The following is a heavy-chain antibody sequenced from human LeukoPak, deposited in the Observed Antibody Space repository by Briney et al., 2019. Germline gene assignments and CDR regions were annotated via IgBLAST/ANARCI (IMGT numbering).Heavy chain of an antibody. V-gene: IGHV4-39*01. J-gene: IGHJ4*02. Sequence: SETLSLICSVSGGSISSISHYSGWIRQPPGKGLEWIGHIFSSGTTYYNPSLQNRVTISADTSKNQFSLKVNSVSAADTAMYYCARRNSGWPFDWWGPGSLVTVSS. CDR2: IFSSGTT. CDR1: GGSISSISHY. D-gene: IGHD6-19*01. CDR3: ARRNSGWPFDW.